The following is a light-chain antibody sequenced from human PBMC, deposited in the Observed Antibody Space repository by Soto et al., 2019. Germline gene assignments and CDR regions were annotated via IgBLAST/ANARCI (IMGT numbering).Light chain of an antibody. CDR2: AAS. CDR3: QQLNSYPST. CDR1: QGISSY. Sequence: DIQLTQSPSFLSASVGDRVTITCRASQGISSYLAWYQQKPGKAPKFLIYAASILQSGVPSRFSGSGSGTEFTLTISSLQPEDFATYYCQQLNSYPSTFGGGTKVDIK. V-gene: IGKV1-9*01. J-gene: IGKJ4*01.